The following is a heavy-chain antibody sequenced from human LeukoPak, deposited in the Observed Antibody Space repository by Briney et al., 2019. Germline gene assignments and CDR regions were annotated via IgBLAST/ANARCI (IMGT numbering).Heavy chain of an antibody. CDR3: ARDGATVVSHNWFDP. CDR2: INPNSGGT. CDR1: GYTFTGYY. Sequence: ASVTVSCKASGYTFTGYYMHWVRQAPGQGLGWMGWINPNSGGTNYAQKFQGRVTMTRDTSISTAYMELSRLRSDDTAVYYCARDGATVVSHNWFDPWGQGTLVTVSS. J-gene: IGHJ5*02. D-gene: IGHD4-23*01. V-gene: IGHV1-2*02.